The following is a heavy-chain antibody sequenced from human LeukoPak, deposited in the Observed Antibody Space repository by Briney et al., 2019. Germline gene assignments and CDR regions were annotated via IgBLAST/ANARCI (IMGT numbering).Heavy chain of an antibody. CDR2: IYYSGST. J-gene: IGHJ4*02. V-gene: IGHV4-59*01. D-gene: IGHD1-26*01. CDR3: AAGVVGATPIDY. CDR1: GGSISSYF. Sequence: SEALSLTCTASGGSISSYFWSWIRQPPGKGLEWIGYIYYSGSTNYNPSLKSRVTISVDTSKNQFSLKLTSVTAADTAVYYCAAGVVGATPIDYWGQGTLVTVSS.